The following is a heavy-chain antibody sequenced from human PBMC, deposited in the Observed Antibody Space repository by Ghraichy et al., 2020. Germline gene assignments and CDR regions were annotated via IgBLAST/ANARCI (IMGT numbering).Heavy chain of an antibody. V-gene: IGHV1-3*01. CDR3: ARGAPGSWSQNWFDP. CDR2: INAGNGNT. D-gene: IGHD6-13*01. CDR1: GYTFTSYA. Sequence: ASVKVSCKAYGYTFTSYAMHWVRQAPGQRLEWMGWINAGNGNTKYSQKFQGRVTITRDTSASTAYMELSSLRSEDTAVYYCARGAPGSWSQNWFDPWGQGTLVTVSS. J-gene: IGHJ5*02.